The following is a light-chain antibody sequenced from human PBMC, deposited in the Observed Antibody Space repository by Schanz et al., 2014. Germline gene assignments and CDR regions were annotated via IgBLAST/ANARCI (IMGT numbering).Light chain of an antibody. CDR2: DVS. V-gene: IGLV2-23*02. J-gene: IGLJ3*02. Sequence: QSALSQPRSVSGSPGQSITISCTGTSSDVGGYNYVSWYQQHPGKAPKLMIYDVSNRPSGVSNRFSGSKSGNTASLTISGLQAEDEADYYCCSYAGSSTWVFGGGTKVTVL. CDR1: SSDVGGYNY. CDR3: CSYAGSSTWV.